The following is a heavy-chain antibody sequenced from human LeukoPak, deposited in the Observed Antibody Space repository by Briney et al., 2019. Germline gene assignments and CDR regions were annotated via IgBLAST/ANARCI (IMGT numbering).Heavy chain of an antibody. CDR2: ISSGGRPI. CDR1: GFTFSSYE. J-gene: IGHJ4*02. D-gene: IGHD2-2*01. Sequence: SGGSLRLSCAASGFTFSSYEMHWVRQAPGKGLEWVSYISSGGRPISYADSVKGRFTISRDNAKNSLYLQMNSLRAEDTAVYYCARDRCSSTSCYVFNWGQGTLVTVSS. V-gene: IGHV3-48*03. CDR3: ARDRCSSTSCYVFN.